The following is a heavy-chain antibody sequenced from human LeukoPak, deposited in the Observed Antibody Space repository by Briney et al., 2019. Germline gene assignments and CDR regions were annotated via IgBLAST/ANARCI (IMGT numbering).Heavy chain of an antibody. V-gene: IGHV4-34*01. J-gene: IGHJ2*01. CDR3: ARDQRLTTVTSDWYFDL. CDR2: INHSGST. D-gene: IGHD4-17*01. CDR1: GGSFSGYY. Sequence: PSETLSLTCAVYGGSFSGYYWSWIRQPPGKGLEWIGEINHSGSTNYNPSLKSRVTISVDTSKNQFSLKLSSVTAADTAVYYCARDQRLTTVTSDWYFDLWGRGTLVTVSS.